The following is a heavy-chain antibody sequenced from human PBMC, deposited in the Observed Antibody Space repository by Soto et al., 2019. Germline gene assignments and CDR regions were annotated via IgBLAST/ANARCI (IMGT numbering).Heavy chain of an antibody. V-gene: IGHV5-51*01. Sequence: ESLRISWKGSGYSFTSYWIGWVRQMPGKGLEWLGIIYPGDSDTRYRPSFQGQVSISADKSISTAYLQWSSLKASDTAMYYCARYWGYYGDNLYYYSYVMDVWGQRTTGTGYS. D-gene: IGHD4-17*01. CDR3: ARYWGYYGDNLYYYSYVMDV. CDR2: IYPGDSDT. J-gene: IGHJ6*02. CDR1: GYSFTSYW.